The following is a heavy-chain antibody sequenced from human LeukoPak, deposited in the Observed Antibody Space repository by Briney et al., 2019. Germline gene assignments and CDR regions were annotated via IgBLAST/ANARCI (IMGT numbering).Heavy chain of an antibody. CDR3: ARHSYCSSTSCLIDY. CDR2: IYPGDSDT. D-gene: IGHD2-2*01. Sequence: GESLKISCKASGYNFSNNWIGWVRQMPGKGLEWMGIIYPGDSDTRYSPSFQGQVTISADKSISTAYLQWSSLKASDTAMYYCARHSYCSSTSCLIDYWGQGTLVTVSS. CDR1: GYNFSNNW. J-gene: IGHJ4*02. V-gene: IGHV5-51*01.